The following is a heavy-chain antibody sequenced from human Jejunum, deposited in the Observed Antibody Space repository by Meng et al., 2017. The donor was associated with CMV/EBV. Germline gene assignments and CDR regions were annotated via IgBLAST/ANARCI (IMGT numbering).Heavy chain of an antibody. CDR1: GFTFSRCL. CDR2: ISYDGGNT. Sequence: GFTFSRCLKIWVRQAPGKGLEWVAVISYDGGNTYYADSVKDRFTISRDNSNNTLFLQMNNLRPEDTAVYYCARDRTSVVSPAALLFWGQGTLVTSPQ. CDR3: ARDRTSVVSPAALLF. J-gene: IGHJ4*02. D-gene: IGHD2-2*01. V-gene: IGHV3-30-3*01.